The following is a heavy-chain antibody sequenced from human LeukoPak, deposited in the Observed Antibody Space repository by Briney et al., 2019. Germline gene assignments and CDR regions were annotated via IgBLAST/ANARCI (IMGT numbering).Heavy chain of an antibody. V-gene: IGHV4-4*09. Sequence: PSETLSLTCNVSGGSISGYYWSWIRQPPGKGLEWIGYIYTTGSTDYNPPLKSRVAISVDTSKNQLSLNVTSVTAADTAVYYCARRGTIFGPESLWGRGTLVTVSS. D-gene: IGHD3-3*01. CDR3: ARRGTIFGPESL. CDR2: IYTTGST. J-gene: IGHJ2*01. CDR1: GGSISGYY.